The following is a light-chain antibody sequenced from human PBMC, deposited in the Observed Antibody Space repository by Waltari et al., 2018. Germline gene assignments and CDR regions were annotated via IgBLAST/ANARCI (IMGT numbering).Light chain of an antibody. CDR3: GTWDTDLSVV. J-gene: IGLJ2*01. V-gene: IGLV1-51*01. Sequence: QSVLTQPPSVSAAPGQKVTISCSGTGSNIGNNFVSWYQQLPGTAPKLLIYANNKRPSGIPDRFSGSKSGTSATLGITGLQTGDEADYYCGTWDTDLSVVFGGGTKLTVL. CDR1: GSNIGNNF. CDR2: ANN.